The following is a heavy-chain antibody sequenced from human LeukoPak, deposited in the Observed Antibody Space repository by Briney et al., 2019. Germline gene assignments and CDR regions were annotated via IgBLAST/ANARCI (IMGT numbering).Heavy chain of an antibody. Sequence: GGSLRLSCAASGFTFSSYGMHWVRQAPGKGLEWVAVISYDGSNKYYADSVKGRFTISRDNSKNTLYLQMNSPRAEDTAVYYCAREYSSSWYSRWFDPWAREPWSPSPQ. CDR1: GFTFSSYG. CDR2: ISYDGSNK. D-gene: IGHD6-13*01. J-gene: IGHJ5*02. CDR3: AREYSSSWYSRWFDP. V-gene: IGHV3-30*03.